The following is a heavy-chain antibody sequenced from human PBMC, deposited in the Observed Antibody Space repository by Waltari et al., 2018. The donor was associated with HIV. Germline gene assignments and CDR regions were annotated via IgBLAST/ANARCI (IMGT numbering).Heavy chain of an antibody. D-gene: IGHD2-2*02. V-gene: IGHV4-34*01. J-gene: IGHJ6*02. Sequence: QVQLQQWGAGLLKPSETLSLTCAVYGGSFSGYYWSWIRQPPGKGLEWIGEINHSGSTNYNPSLKSRVTISVDTSKNQFSLKLSSVTAADTAVYYCARGQYCSSTSCYTGTEPLYYGMDVWGQGTTVTVSS. CDR1: GGSFSGYY. CDR2: INHSGST. CDR3: ARGQYCSSTSCYTGTEPLYYGMDV.